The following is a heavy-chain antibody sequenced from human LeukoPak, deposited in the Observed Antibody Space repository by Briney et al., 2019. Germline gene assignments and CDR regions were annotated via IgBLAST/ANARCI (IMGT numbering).Heavy chain of an antibody. CDR3: ARGRGCSGYDYGGYNHRGY. CDR2: IYYSGST. V-gene: IGHV4-59*01. J-gene: IGHJ4*02. CDR1: GGSISSYY. Sequence: SETLSLTCTVSGGSISSYYWSWIRQPPGKGLEWIGYIYYSGSTNYNPSLKSRVTISVDTSKNQFSLKLSSVTAADTAVYYCARGRGCSGYDYGGYNHRGYWGQGTLVTVSS. D-gene: IGHD5-12*01.